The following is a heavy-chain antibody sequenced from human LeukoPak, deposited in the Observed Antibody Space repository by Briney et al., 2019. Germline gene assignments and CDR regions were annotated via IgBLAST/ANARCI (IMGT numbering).Heavy chain of an antibody. CDR2: IRYDGSNK. CDR3: AQNPYS. J-gene: IGHJ4*02. V-gene: IGHV3-30*02. CDR1: GFTFSNYG. Sequence: GGSLRLSCAASGFTFSNYGMHWARQAPGKGLEWVAFIRYDGSNKYYADSVEGRFTISRDNSKNTLYLQMNSLRAEDTAVYYCAQNPYSWGQGTLVTVSS.